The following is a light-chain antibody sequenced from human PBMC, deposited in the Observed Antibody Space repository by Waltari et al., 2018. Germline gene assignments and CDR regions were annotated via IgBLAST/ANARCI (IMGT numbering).Light chain of an antibody. Sequence: EIMLTQFPGTLSLSPGERATLSCRASQIILKSLAWYQQKPGQAPRLLIYGASSRATGIPDRFSGSGSGTDFSLTISRLEPQDFAVYYCQHYVRLPATFGQGTKVEIK. CDR2: GAS. CDR3: QHYVRLPAT. V-gene: IGKV3-20*01. J-gene: IGKJ1*01. CDR1: QIILKS.